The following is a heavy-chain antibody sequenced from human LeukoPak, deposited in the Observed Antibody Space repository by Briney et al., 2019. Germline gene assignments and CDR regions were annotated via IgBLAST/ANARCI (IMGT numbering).Heavy chain of an antibody. J-gene: IGHJ4*02. CDR1: GGSISSGDYY. Sequence: SETLSLTCTVSGGSISSGDYYWSWIRQHPGRGLEWIGYIYYSGSTYYNPPLKSRVTISVDTSKNQFSLKLSSVTAADTAVYYCARVDHGGSLLFDYWGQGTLVTVSS. D-gene: IGHD2-15*01. CDR3: ARVDHGGSLLFDY. CDR2: IYYSGST. V-gene: IGHV4-31*03.